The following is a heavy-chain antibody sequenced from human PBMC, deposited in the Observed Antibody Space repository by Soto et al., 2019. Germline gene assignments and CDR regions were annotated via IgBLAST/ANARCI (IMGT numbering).Heavy chain of an antibody. J-gene: IGHJ4*02. V-gene: IGHV3-7*01. CDR3: VRHSSSWYQDFDY. CDR2: IKQDGSEK. D-gene: IGHD6-13*01. Sequence: GGSLRLSCAASGFTFSSYWMSWVRRAPGKGLEWVANIKQDGSEKYYVDSVKGRFTISRDNAKNSLYLQVNSLRVEDTAVYYCVRHSSSWYQDFDYWGQGTLVTVSS. CDR1: GFTFSSYW.